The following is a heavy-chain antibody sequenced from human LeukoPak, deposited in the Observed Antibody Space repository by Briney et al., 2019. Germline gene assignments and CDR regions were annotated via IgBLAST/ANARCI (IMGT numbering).Heavy chain of an antibody. CDR1: GGSFSGYY. D-gene: IGHD6-13*01. J-gene: IGHJ3*02. CDR2: IYYSGST. Sequence: SETLSLTCAVYGGSFSGYYWSWIRQPPGKGLEWIGYIYYSGSTNYNPSLKSRVTISVDTSKNQFPLKLSSVTAADTAVYYCARFVGSSWLAFDIWGQGTMVTVSS. V-gene: IGHV4-59*01. CDR3: ARFVGSSWLAFDI.